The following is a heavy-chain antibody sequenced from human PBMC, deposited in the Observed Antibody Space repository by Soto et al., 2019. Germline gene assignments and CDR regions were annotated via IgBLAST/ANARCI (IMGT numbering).Heavy chain of an antibody. CDR3: ARDPSDY. CDR1: GYTFIVYN. J-gene: IGHJ4*02. V-gene: IGHV1-3*01. Sequence: ASVKVSCKASGYTFIVYNIHWVRQAPGQRLEWMGWINPANGDTKYSQKFQDRVTITRDTSASTAYMEVSSLRSEDTAVYYCARDPSDYWGQGTLVTVSS. CDR2: INPANGDT.